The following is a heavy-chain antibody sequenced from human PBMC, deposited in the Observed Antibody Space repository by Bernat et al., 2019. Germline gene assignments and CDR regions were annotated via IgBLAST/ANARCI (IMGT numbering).Heavy chain of an antibody. D-gene: IGHD3-22*01. V-gene: IGHV3-33*01. CDR2: IWYDGSNK. CDR3: ARSGYDSSGYRLDY. Sequence: QVQLVESGGGVVQPGRSLRLSCAASGFTFSSYGMHWVRQAPGKGLEWVAVIWYDGSNKYYADSVKGRFTISRDNSKNTLYLQMNSLRAEDTAVYYCARSGYDSSGYRLDYRGQGTLVTVSS. CDR1: GFTFSSYG. J-gene: IGHJ4*02.